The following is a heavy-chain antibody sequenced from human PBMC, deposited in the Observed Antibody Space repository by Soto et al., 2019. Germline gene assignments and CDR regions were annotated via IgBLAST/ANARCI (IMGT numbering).Heavy chain of an antibody. D-gene: IGHD2-15*01. CDR3: AREGVVVAATPFRYYGMDV. Sequence: QVQLVQSGAEVKKPGSSVKVSCKASGGTFSSYAISWVRQAPGQGLEWMGGIIPIFGTANYAQKFPGRVTITADESTSTAYMERSSLRSEDTAVYYCAREGVVVAATPFRYYGMDVWGQGTTVTVSS. V-gene: IGHV1-69*12. CDR2: IIPIFGTA. CDR1: GGTFSSYA. J-gene: IGHJ6*02.